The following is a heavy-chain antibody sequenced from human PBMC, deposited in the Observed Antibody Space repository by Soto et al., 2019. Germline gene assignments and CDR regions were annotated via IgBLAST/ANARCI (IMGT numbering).Heavy chain of an antibody. V-gene: IGHV1-18*01. J-gene: IGHJ6*02. CDR3: ARVIEQWLASYYYYGMDV. Sequence: ASVKVSCKASGYTFTSYGISWVRQAPGQGLEWMGWISAYNGNTNYAQKLQGRVTMTTDTSTSTAYMELRSLRSDDTAVYYCARVIEQWLASYYYYGMDVWGQGTTVTVSS. CDR2: ISAYNGNT. D-gene: IGHD6-19*01. CDR1: GYTFTSYG.